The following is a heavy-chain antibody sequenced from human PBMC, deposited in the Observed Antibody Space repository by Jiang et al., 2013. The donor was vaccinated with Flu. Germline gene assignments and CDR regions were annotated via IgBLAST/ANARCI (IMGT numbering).Heavy chain of an antibody. D-gene: IGHD3-10*01. J-gene: IGHJ5*02. CDR2: IYWDDDK. V-gene: IGHV2-5*02. CDR1: GFSFTTGEVG. Sequence: PTQTLTLTCTFSGFSFTTGEVGVGWIRQPPGKALEWVAIIYWDDDKRYSPSMSNRLTITKDTTKDQVVLTVTNMDPADTATYYCAHRRSFDGTSYFYGWLDPWGQGTRVTVSS. CDR3: AHRRSFDGTSYFYGWLDP.